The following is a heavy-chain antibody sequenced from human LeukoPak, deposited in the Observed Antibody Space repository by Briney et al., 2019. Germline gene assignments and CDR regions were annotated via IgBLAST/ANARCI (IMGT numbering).Heavy chain of an antibody. CDR3: ARLPVALSVDY. V-gene: IGHV5-51*01. Sequence: GESLKISCKGSGYDFSTYWIAWVRQMPGKGLEWMGIIYPGDSDTRYSPSFQGQVTISADRSISTAYLQWSSLKASDTAMYYCARLPVALSVDYWGQGTLVTVSS. J-gene: IGHJ4*02. CDR1: GYDFSTYW. CDR2: IYPGDSDT. D-gene: IGHD3-16*02.